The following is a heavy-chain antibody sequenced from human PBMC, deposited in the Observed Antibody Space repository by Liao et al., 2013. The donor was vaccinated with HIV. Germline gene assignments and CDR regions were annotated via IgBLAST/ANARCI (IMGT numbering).Heavy chain of an antibody. CDR1: GGSTSSYY. V-gene: IGHV4-4*07. CDR2: IQTSGST. CDR3: ARERMTIFGVVEGNAFDI. J-gene: IGHJ3*02. D-gene: IGHD3-3*01. Sequence: QVQLQESGPGLVKPLETLSLTCTVSGGSTSSYYWSWIRQPAGKGLEWIGRIQTSGSTNYNPSLNSRVTMSVDTSKNQFSLRLSSVTAADTGVYFCARERMTIFGVVEGNAFDIWGQGTMVTVSS.